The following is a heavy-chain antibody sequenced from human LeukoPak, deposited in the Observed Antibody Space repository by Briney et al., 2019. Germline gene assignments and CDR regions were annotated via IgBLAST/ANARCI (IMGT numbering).Heavy chain of an antibody. D-gene: IGHD1/OR15-1a*01. CDR2: TYYRSNWYN. CDR3: ARDWEQPNYYLGMDV. V-gene: IGHV6-1*01. Sequence: SQTLSLTCAISGDSVSSKSAAWNWIRQSPSRGLEWLGRTYYRSNWYNDYAESVKSRITVTADTSKNHFSLHLNSVTPEDTAVYYCARDWEQPNYYLGMDVWGQGTTVTVSS. J-gene: IGHJ6*02. CDR1: GDSVSSKSAA.